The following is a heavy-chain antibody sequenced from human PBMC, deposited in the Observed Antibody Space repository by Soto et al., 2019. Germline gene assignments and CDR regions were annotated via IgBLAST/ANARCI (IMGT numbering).Heavy chain of an antibody. CDR2: ITPIDGST. CDR3: ARAVCTKTAQIDY. CDR1: GYTFTTYY. V-gene: IGHV1-46*01. J-gene: IGHJ4*02. D-gene: IGHD1-1*01. Sequence: QVQLVQSGAEVKNPGASVKVSCKASGYTFTTYYMHWLRQARGQGLEWMGIITPIDGSTRYDQKFHDSVTIPRDTSTSTVYMELSSLRSEDRAVYYCARAVCTKTAQIDYWGQGTLVNVSS.